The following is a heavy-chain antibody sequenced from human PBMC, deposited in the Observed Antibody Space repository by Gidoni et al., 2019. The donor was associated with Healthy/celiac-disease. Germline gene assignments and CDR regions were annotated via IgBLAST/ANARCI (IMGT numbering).Heavy chain of an antibody. Sequence: QVQLQESGPGLVKPSETLSLTCTVSGGSVSSGSYYWSWIRQPPGKGLEWIGYIYYSGSTNSNPSLKSRVTISVDTSKNQFSLKLSSVTAADTAVYYCARTGDFGVVIGAFDIWGQGTMVTVSS. CDR1: GGSVSSGSYY. CDR3: ARTGDFGVVIGAFDI. V-gene: IGHV4-61*01. D-gene: IGHD3-3*01. CDR2: IYYSGST. J-gene: IGHJ3*02.